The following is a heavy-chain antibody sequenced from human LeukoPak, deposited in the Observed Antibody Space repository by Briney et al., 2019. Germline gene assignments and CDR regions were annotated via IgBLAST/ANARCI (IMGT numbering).Heavy chain of an antibody. J-gene: IGHJ4*02. Sequence: GGSLRLSCAASGFTFSSYWMSWVRQAPGKGLEWVATIKQDGSERYYVDSVKGRFTISRDNAQNSLSLQMNSLRAEDTAVYYCANKQWLVREAFDYWGQGTLVTVSS. CDR1: GFTFSSYW. CDR3: ANKQWLVREAFDY. V-gene: IGHV3-7*03. D-gene: IGHD6-19*01. CDR2: IKQDGSER.